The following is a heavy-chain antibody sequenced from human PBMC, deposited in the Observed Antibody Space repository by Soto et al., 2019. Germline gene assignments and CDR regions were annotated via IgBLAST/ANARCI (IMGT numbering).Heavy chain of an antibody. CDR1: GGSIISGAYY. CDR2: IYYTGST. Sequence: SETLSLTCTVSGGSIISGAYYWSWIRQHPGKGLEWIGYIYYTGSTYYNPSLKSRITMSLDTSKNQFSLRLSSVTAADTAVYYCARGRRYLDSSGYPAYWGQGTLVTVSS. D-gene: IGHD3-22*01. CDR3: ARGRRYLDSSGYPAY. V-gene: IGHV4-31*03. J-gene: IGHJ4*02.